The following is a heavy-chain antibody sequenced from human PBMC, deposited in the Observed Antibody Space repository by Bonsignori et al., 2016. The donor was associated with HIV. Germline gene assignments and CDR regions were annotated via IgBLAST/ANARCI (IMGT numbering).Heavy chain of an antibody. Sequence: HLQLQESGPGLVKPSGTLSLTCTVSGGSIRSSSFYWAWIRQPPGSRLEWIGNVYYSGTPYYNPSLKSRVTFSVDLSKNQFSLNLSSVTAADTAVYYCARDSGYVGPGLVASGMDVWGQGTTVIVSS. CDR2: VYYSGTP. CDR1: GGSIRSSSFY. CDR3: ARDSGYVGPGLVASGMDV. V-gene: IGHV4-39*07. D-gene: IGHD2-21*01. J-gene: IGHJ6*02.